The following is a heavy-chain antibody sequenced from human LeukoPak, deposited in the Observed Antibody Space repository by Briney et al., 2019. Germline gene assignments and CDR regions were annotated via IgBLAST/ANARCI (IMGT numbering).Heavy chain of an antibody. J-gene: IGHJ3*02. CDR3: ATGYRAPDAFDI. D-gene: IGHD5-12*01. CDR2: IIPIFGTA. V-gene: IGHV1-69*06. Sequence: ASVKVSCKASGGTFSSYAISWVRQAPGQGLEWMGGIIPIFGTAIYAQKFQGRVTMTEDTSTDTAYMELSSLRSEDTAVYYCATGYRAPDAFDIWGQGTMVTVSS. CDR1: GGTFSSYA.